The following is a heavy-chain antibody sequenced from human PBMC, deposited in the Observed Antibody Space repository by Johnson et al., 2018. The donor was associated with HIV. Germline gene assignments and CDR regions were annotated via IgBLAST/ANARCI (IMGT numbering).Heavy chain of an antibody. V-gene: IGHV3-33*01. CDR3: ARETAGATNDAFDI. CDR2: IRHDGGEK. CDR1: GFTFSSYG. D-gene: IGHD1-26*01. Sequence: QEQLVESGGGVVQPGRSLRLSCAASGFTFSSYGMHWVRQAPGKGLEWVAFIRHDGGEKYYADSVKGRFTISRDNAKNSLYLQMNSLRAEDTAVYYCARETAGATNDAFDIWGQGTMVTVSS. J-gene: IGHJ3*02.